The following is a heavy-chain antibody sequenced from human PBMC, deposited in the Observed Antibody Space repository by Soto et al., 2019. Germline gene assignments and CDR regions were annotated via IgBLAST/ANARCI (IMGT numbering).Heavy chain of an antibody. J-gene: IGHJ6*02. V-gene: IGHV4-38-2*02. D-gene: IGHD4-17*01. CDR2: ISHTGTT. CDR1: GFPISSPYS. CDR3: ARVTMVIRDSDHFGVDV. Sequence: PSETLSLTCSVSGFPISSPYSWGWIRQPPGKGLEWIGSISHTGTTSYSPSLTSRVSISVDTSKNQVSLKLTSVTAADTAVYFCARVTMVIRDSDHFGVDVWGHGTTVTVSS.